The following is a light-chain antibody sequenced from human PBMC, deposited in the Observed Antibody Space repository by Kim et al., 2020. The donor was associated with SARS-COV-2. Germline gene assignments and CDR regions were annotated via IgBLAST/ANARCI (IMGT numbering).Light chain of an antibody. CDR1: SLRRFY. Sequence: SSELTQDPAVSVALGQTVRITCQGDSLRRFYASWYQLKPGQAPVFVLYGKDNRPSGIPDRFSGSSSGNKASMTITGAQAEDEADYYCNSRDSSVNSYVFGTGTKVTVL. CDR3: NSRDSSVNSYV. J-gene: IGLJ1*01. V-gene: IGLV3-19*01. CDR2: GKD.